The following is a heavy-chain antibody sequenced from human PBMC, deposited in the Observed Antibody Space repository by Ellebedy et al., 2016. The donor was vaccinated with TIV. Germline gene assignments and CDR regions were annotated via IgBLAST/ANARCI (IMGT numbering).Heavy chain of an antibody. CDR3: AKGWDSSGYYYDY. Sequence: GESLKISXAASGFTFSSYAMSWVRQAPGKGLEWVSAISGSGGSTYYADSVKGRFTISRDNSKNTLYLQMNSLRAEDTAVYYCAKGWDSSGYYYDYWGQGTLVTVSS. V-gene: IGHV3-23*01. CDR2: ISGSGGST. D-gene: IGHD3-22*01. CDR1: GFTFSSYA. J-gene: IGHJ4*02.